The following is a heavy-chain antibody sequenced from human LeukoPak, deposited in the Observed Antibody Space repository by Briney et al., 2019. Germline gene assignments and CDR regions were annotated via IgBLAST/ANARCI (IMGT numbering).Heavy chain of an antibody. CDR2: IYYSGST. Sequence: SEPLSLTCTVSGGSISSYYWSWIRQPPGKGLEWIGYIYYSGSTNYNPSLNSRVTISVDTSKNQFSLKLSSVTAADTAVYFCARGPYSYDSSGAFDIWGQGTMVTVSS. V-gene: IGHV4-59*08. CDR3: ARGPYSYDSSGAFDI. D-gene: IGHD3-22*01. J-gene: IGHJ3*02. CDR1: GGSISSYY.